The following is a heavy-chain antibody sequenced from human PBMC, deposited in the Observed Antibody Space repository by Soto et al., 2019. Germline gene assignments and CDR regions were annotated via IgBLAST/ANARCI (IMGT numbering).Heavy chain of an antibody. J-gene: IGHJ4*02. CDR3: AAWPHSSTPRPVDY. CDR1: GFTFTSSA. Sequence: SVKVSCKASGFTFTSSAVQWVRQARGQRLEWIGWIVVGSGNTNYAQKFQERVTITRDMSTSTACMELSSLRSEDTAVYYCAAWPHSSTPRPVDYWGQGTLVTVSS. V-gene: IGHV1-58*01. D-gene: IGHD6-19*01. CDR2: IVVGSGNT.